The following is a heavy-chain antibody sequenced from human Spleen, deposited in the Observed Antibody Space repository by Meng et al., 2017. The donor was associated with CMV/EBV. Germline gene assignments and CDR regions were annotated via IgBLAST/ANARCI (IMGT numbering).Heavy chain of an antibody. CDR1: GFTFTSSA. CDR2: VVVGSGDR. Sequence: SVKVSCKASGFTFTSSAVQWVRQARGQGLEWIGWVVVGSGDRNYAQRFQERVTITRDMSTSTAYTELSSLRSEDTAVYYCAIPDTVNPPYHFYGMDVWGQGTTVTVSS. J-gene: IGHJ6*02. D-gene: IGHD4-11*01. CDR3: AIPDTVNPPYHFYGMDV. V-gene: IGHV1-58*01.